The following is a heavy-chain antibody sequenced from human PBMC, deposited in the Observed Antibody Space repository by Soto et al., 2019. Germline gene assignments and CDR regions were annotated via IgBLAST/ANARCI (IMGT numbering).Heavy chain of an antibody. CDR3: ARDQETTSVDY. J-gene: IGHJ4*02. Sequence: GASVKVSCKASGYTFTSYAMHWVRQAPGQRLEWMGWINAGNGNTKYSQNFQGRVTITRDTSASTTYMELSSLRSEETAVYYCARDQETTSVDYWGQGTLVTVSS. CDR1: GYTFTSYA. CDR2: INAGNGNT. V-gene: IGHV1-3*01. D-gene: IGHD4-17*01.